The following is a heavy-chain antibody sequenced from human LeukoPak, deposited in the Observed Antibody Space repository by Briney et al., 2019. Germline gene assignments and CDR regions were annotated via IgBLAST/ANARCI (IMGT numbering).Heavy chain of an antibody. Sequence: PGGSLTLSCTASGFTLSNYWMRWVRQTPEKGLEWVANIKQDESEKVYVDSVKGRFTISRDNAKSSLYLQMSGLRADDTAVYYCARDPYSSTWSYGMDIWGQGTTVTVSS. V-gene: IGHV3-7*05. CDR3: ARDPYSSTWSYGMDI. D-gene: IGHD6-13*01. CDR2: IKQDESEK. CDR1: GFTLSNYW. J-gene: IGHJ6*02.